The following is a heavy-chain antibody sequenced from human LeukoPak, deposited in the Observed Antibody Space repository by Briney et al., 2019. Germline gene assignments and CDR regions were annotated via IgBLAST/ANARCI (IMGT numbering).Heavy chain of an antibody. Sequence: SETLSLTCAVYGGSFSGYYWSWIRQPPGKGLEWIGSIYYSGSTYYNPSLKSRVTISVDTSKNQFSLKLSSVTAADTAVYYCARSRGFYSSSFFDYWGQGTLVTVSS. CDR2: IYYSGST. V-gene: IGHV4-34*01. CDR1: GGSFSGYY. J-gene: IGHJ4*02. D-gene: IGHD6-6*01. CDR3: ARSRGFYSSSFFDY.